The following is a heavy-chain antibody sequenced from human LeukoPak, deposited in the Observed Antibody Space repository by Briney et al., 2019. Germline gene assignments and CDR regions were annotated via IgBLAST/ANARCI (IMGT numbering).Heavy chain of an antibody. CDR3: AKDRAVAGTLDY. CDR2: ISYDGSNK. Sequence: GGSLRLSCAASGFTFSSYAMHWVRQAPGKGLEWVAVISYDGSNKYYADSVKGRFTISRDNSKNTLYLQMNSLRAEDTAVYYCAKDRAVAGTLDYWGQGTLVTVSS. D-gene: IGHD6-19*01. J-gene: IGHJ4*02. V-gene: IGHV3-30*04. CDR1: GFTFSSYA.